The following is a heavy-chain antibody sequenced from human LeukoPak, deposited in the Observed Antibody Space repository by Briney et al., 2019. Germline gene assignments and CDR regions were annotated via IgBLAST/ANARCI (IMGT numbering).Heavy chain of an antibody. D-gene: IGHD1-26*01. CDR1: GFTFSNYS. Sequence: GGSLRLSCAASGFTFSNYSMNWVRRAPGKGLEWVSSISSRSNYIYYADSVKGRFTISRDNAKNSLYLQMNSLRAEDTAVYYCARDKVVGATLFDYWGQGTLVTVSS. CDR2: ISSRSNYI. J-gene: IGHJ4*02. V-gene: IGHV3-21*01. CDR3: ARDKVVGATLFDY.